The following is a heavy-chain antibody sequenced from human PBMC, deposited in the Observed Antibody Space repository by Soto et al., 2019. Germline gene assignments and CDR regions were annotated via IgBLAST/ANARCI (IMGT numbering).Heavy chain of an antibody. J-gene: IGHJ5*02. Sequence: GGSLRLSCAASGFTFSSYAMNWVRQSPGKGLQWVSGIRSTGTSSYYADSVKGRFTISRDNSTNTAYMDLRSLRSDDTAVYYCARHNSQWPNWFDPWGQGTPVTVSS. CDR1: GFTFSSYA. V-gene: IGHV3-23*01. CDR3: ARHNSQWPNWFDP. CDR2: IRSTGTSS. D-gene: IGHD1-1*01.